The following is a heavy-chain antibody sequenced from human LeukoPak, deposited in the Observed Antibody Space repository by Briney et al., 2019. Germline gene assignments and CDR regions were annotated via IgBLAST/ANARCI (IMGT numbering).Heavy chain of an antibody. CDR3: ARVWPYSSSSGGRFDP. V-gene: IGHV4-34*01. CDR1: GGSFSGYY. Sequence: SETLSLTCAVYGGSFSGYYWSWIRQPPGKGLEWIGEINHSGSTNYNPSLKSRVTMSVDTSKNQFSLKLSSVTAADTAVYYCARVWPYSSSSGGRFDPWGQGTLVTVSS. D-gene: IGHD6-6*01. J-gene: IGHJ5*02. CDR2: INHSGST.